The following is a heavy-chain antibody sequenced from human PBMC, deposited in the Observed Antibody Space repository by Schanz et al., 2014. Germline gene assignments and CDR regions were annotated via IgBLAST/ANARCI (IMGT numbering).Heavy chain of an antibody. Sequence: EVQLVESGGGLVQPGGSLRLCCVASGFTFSRYWMTWVRQAPGKGLEWVANIKRDGSAKNYVDSVKGRFTISRDNPKNSLCLQMNSLRAEDTAVYYCAREKRRTEVVLDHWGQGTLVTVS. CDR1: GFTFSRYW. CDR3: AREKRRTEVVLDH. CDR2: IKRDGSAK. J-gene: IGHJ4*02. V-gene: IGHV3-7*03.